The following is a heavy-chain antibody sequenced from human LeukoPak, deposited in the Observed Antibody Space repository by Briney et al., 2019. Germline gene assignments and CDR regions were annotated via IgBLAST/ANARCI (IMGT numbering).Heavy chain of an antibody. D-gene: IGHD3-22*01. Sequence: GGSLRLSCAASGFTFDDYAMPWVRQVPGKGLEWVSGISWNSSSIGYADSVSGRFTIARDNAKNSLYLQTHSLRADDTALYYCANDRDSSGYSLGGLFDYWGQGTLVTVSS. CDR1: GFTFDDYA. J-gene: IGHJ4*02. V-gene: IGHV3-9*01. CDR3: ANDRDSSGYSLGGLFDY. CDR2: ISWNSSSI.